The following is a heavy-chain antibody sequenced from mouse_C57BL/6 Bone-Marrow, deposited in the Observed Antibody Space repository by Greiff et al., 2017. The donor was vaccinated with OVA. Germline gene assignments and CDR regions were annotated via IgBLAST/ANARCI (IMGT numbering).Heavy chain of an antibody. J-gene: IGHJ2*01. D-gene: IGHD4-1*01. CDR3: AREFPPLTLDY. CDR2: ISDGGSYT. CDR1: GFTFSSYA. Sequence: EVKLMESGGGLVKPGGSLKLSCAASGFTFSSYAMSWVRQTPEKRLEWVANISDGGSYTYYPDNVKGRFTISRDNAKNNLYLQMSHLKSEDTAMYYCAREFPPLTLDYWGQGTTLTVSS. V-gene: IGHV5-4*01.